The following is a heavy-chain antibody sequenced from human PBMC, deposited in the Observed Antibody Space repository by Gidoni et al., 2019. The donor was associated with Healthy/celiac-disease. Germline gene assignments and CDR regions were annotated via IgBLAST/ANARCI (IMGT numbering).Heavy chain of an antibody. Sequence: EVQLLESGGGLVQPGGSLILSCAASGFTFRNLSMRWVRQAPGKGLEWVSAISGSGGSTYYADSVKGRFTISRDNSKNTLYLQMNSLRAEDTAVYYCAKPTTSHSPQWGAFDIWGQGTMVTVSS. CDR1: GFTFRNLS. V-gene: IGHV3-23*01. D-gene: IGHD1-1*01. CDR2: ISGSGGST. CDR3: AKPTTSHSPQWGAFDI. J-gene: IGHJ3*02.